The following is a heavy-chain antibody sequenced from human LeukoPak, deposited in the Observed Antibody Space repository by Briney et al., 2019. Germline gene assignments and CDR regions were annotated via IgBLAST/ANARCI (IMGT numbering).Heavy chain of an antibody. CDR2: INHSGST. D-gene: IGHD4/OR15-4a*01. CDR3: ARHYGGLGY. J-gene: IGHJ4*02. CDR1: GGSFSGYY. V-gene: IGHV4-34*01. Sequence: KPSETLSLTCAVYGGSFSGYYWSWIRQPPGKGLEWIGEINHSGSTNYNPSLKSRVTISVDTSKNQFSLKLSSVTAADTAVYYCARHYGGLGYWGQGTLVTVSS.